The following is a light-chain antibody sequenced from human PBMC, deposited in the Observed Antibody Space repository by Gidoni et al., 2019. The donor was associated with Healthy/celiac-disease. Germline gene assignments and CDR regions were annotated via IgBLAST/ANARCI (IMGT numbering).Light chain of an antibody. CDR2: AAS. V-gene: IGKV1-39*01. CDR1: QSISSY. CDR3: QQSYSTPRCS. J-gene: IGKJ2*04. Sequence: DIQMTQSPSSLSASVGDRVTITCRASQSISSYLNWYQQKPGKAPKLLIYAASSLQSGVPSRFSCSGSGTDFTLTISSLQPEDFATYYCQQSYSTPRCSFGQGTKLEIK.